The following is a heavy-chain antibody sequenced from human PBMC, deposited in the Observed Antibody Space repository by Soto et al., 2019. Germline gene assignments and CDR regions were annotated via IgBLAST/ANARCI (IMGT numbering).Heavy chain of an antibody. Sequence: EVQLVESGGCLVKPGESLRLSCAASGFTFSNAWMTWVRQAPGKGLEWVGRVKNKRDGGTTDYAAPVKGRFTISRDDSKNTLYLQMSSLKTEDTAVYYCTTKGGMATFNYWGQGTLVTVSS. J-gene: IGHJ4*02. D-gene: IGHD5-12*01. V-gene: IGHV3-15*07. CDR3: TTKGGMATFNY. CDR2: VKNKRDGGTT. CDR1: GFTFSNAW.